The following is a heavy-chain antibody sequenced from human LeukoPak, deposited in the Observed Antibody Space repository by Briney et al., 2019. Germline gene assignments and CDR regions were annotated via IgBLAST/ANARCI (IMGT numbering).Heavy chain of an antibody. V-gene: IGHV1-8*01. Sequence: ASVKVSCKASGYTFTSYDINWVRQATGQGLEWMGWMNPNSGNTGYAQKFQGRVTMTRNTSISTAYMELSSLRSEDTAVYYCAADGGRFLEWLLSSDVWGQGTTVTVSS. D-gene: IGHD3-3*01. CDR2: MNPNSGNT. CDR1: GYTFTSYD. J-gene: IGHJ6*02. CDR3: AADGGRFLEWLLSSDV.